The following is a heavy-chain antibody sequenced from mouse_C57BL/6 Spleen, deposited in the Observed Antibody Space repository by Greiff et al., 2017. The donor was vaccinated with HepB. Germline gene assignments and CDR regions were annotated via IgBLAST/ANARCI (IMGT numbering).Heavy chain of an antibody. J-gene: IGHJ2*01. Sequence: QVQLQQSGAELVKPGASVKISCKASGYAFSSYWMNWVKQRPGKGLEWIGQIYPGDGDTNYNGKFKGKATLTADKSSSTAYMQLSSLTSEDSAVYFCAGSYYSNYGFDYWGQGTTLTVSS. CDR1: GYAFSSYW. CDR3: AGSYYSNYGFDY. V-gene: IGHV1-80*01. CDR2: IYPGDGDT. D-gene: IGHD2-5*01.